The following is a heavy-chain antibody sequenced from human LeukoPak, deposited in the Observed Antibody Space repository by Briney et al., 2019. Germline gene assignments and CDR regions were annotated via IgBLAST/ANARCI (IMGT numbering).Heavy chain of an antibody. CDR2: IKSKADGGTT. D-gene: IGHD1-26*01. Sequence: PGGSLRLSCAASGFTFINAWMSWVRQAPGTGLELVGRIKSKADGGTTDYAASVKGRFTISRDNSENTLQMNSLKTEDTAVYYCTTEYEGSGSAFDIWGQGTMVTVSS. CDR3: TTEYEGSGSAFDI. V-gene: IGHV3-15*01. CDR1: GFTFINAW. J-gene: IGHJ3*02.